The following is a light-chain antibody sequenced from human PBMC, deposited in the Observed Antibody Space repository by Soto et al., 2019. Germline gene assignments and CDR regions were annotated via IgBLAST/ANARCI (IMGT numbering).Light chain of an antibody. CDR3: QQSSSSPWT. V-gene: IGKV1-39*01. J-gene: IGKJ1*01. CDR1: QSISTY. Sequence: DIQLTQSPSSLSASIGDRVTIACRASQSISTYLNWYQQKPGKAPKLLIYAASTLQSGVPSRFSGSGSGTEFTLTINGLQPEEFATYYCQQSSSSPWTFGQGTRVEIK. CDR2: AAS.